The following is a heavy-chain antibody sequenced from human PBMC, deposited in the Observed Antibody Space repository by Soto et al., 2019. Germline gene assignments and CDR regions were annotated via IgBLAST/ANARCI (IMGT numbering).Heavy chain of an antibody. CDR3: ARDYGRQAPGL. CDR1: GGTFSSFA. CDR2: IIPAIGTP. Sequence: QVQLVQSGSDVKKPGSSVKVSCTVSGGTFSSFAISWVRQAPGQGLEWIGGIIPAIGTPDHAPKFRGRVTITADESTSTAYLELSSLTSNDTAAYFCARDYGRQAPGLWGQGTKVTVSS. D-gene: IGHD3-10*01. J-gene: IGHJ3*01. V-gene: IGHV1-69*01.